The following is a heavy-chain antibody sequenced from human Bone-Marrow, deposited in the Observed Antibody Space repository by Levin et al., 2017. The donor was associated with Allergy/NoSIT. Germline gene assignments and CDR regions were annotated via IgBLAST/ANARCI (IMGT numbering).Heavy chain of an antibody. CDR2: LYHSGTT. D-gene: IGHD1-26*01. Sequence: GSLRLSCTVSGGSISSYWWSWIRQPPGKGLEWIGYLYHSGTTIYNPALKSRVSMSLDASKNQFSLRLTSVTAADTAVYYCARDIVEVGATLYFDYWGQGTLVTVSS. V-gene: IGHV4-59*01. CDR1: GGSISSYW. J-gene: IGHJ4*02. CDR3: ARDIVEVGATLYFDY.